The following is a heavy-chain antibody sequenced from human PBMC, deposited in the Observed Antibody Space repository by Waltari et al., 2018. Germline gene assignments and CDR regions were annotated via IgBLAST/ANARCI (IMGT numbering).Heavy chain of an antibody. CDR1: GGSISGRPYY. V-gene: IGHV4-39*07. Sequence: QVQLQESGPGLVKPSEPLSLTCNVSGGSISGRPYYWGWIRQPPGKGLEWIGSLHHSGNTYYNPSLKSRVTISVDTSKNQIFLKLSSVTAADTALYYCASQNVFFYVVDYWGQGALVTVSS. J-gene: IGHJ4*02. D-gene: IGHD3-16*01. CDR3: ASQNVFFYVVDY. CDR2: LHHSGNT.